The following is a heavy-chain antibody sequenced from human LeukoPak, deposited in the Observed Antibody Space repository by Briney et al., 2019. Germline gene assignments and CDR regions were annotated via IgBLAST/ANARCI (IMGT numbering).Heavy chain of an antibody. CDR2: IYYSGST. V-gene: IGHV4-39*01. CDR1: GFPLSSYSIN. Sequence: TGGSLRLSCAASGFPLSSYSINWVRQPPGKGLEWIGSIYYSGSTYYNPSLKSRVTISVDTSKNQFSLKLSSVTAADTAVYYCATQGATLYYFDYWGQGTLVTVSS. D-gene: IGHD1-26*01. CDR3: ATQGATLYYFDY. J-gene: IGHJ4*02.